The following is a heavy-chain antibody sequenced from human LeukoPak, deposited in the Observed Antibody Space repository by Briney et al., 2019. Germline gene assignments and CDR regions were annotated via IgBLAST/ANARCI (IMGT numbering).Heavy chain of an antibody. Sequence: GGSLRLSCAASGFTFSSYAMSWVRQAPGKGLQWVSGISGSGGSTYYADSVKGRFTISRDNAKNSLYLQMNSLRAEDTAVYYCAELGITMIGGVWGKGTTVTISS. D-gene: IGHD3-10*02. CDR1: GFTFSSYA. CDR3: AELGITMIGGV. V-gene: IGHV3-23*01. J-gene: IGHJ6*04. CDR2: ISGSGGST.